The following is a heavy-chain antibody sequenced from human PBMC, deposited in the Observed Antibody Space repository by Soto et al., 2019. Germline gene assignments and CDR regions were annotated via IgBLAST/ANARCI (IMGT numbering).Heavy chain of an antibody. CDR2: ISGSGGTT. Sequence: EVQLLESGGGLVQPGGSLRLSCAASGFTFRNYAMSWARQAPGKGLEGVSAISGSGGTTQYADSVKGRFTISRDNSKNTQYLEMNSLIVEDTAVYYCAQDRTSTSCYDLDYWGQGRLVNVSS. J-gene: IGHJ4*02. CDR1: GFTFRNYA. V-gene: IGHV3-23*01. CDR3: AQDRTSTSCYDLDY. D-gene: IGHD2-2*01.